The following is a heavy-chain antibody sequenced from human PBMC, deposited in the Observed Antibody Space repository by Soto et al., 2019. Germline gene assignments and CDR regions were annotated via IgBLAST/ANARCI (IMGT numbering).Heavy chain of an antibody. CDR3: ARGEGMFAVYLDVSAYYSLDY. CDR1: GYTFSSYD. D-gene: IGHD3-22*01. J-gene: IGHJ4*01. Sequence: ASVKVSCKASGYTFSSYDITWVRQARVQGLEWMGWMNPNSVYKVYAQSFQGRVSMTRNASKSTAYMELSSLSSEDTAGYYCARGEGMFAVYLDVSAYYSLDYWGQ. V-gene: IGHV1-8*01. CDR2: MNPNSVYK.